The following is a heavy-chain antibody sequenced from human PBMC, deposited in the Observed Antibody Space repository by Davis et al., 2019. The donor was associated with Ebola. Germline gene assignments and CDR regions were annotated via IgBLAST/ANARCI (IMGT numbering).Heavy chain of an antibody. CDR3: ARGTTVTTFDY. CDR2: ISSSSSYT. V-gene: IGHV3-11*06. CDR1: GFTVSSNY. J-gene: IGHJ4*02. D-gene: IGHD4-17*01. Sequence: GESLKISCAASGFTVSSNYMSWIRQAPGKGLEWVSYISSSSSYTNYADSVKGRFTISRDNAKNSLYLQMNSLRAEDTAVYYCARGTTVTTFDYWGQGTLVTVSS.